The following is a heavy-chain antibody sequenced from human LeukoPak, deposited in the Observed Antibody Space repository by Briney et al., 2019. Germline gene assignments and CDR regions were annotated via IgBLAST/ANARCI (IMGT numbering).Heavy chain of an antibody. CDR3: ARSAPLGDCSSTSCYFDY. Sequence: PSETLSLTCTVSGDSISSGSYYWSWSRQPAGEGLEWIGRVYTSGSTNYNPSLKSRVTLSVDTSKKQFSLKLSSVTAADTAVYYCARSAPLGDCSSTSCYFDYWGQGTLVTVSS. V-gene: IGHV4-61*02. CDR2: VYTSGST. D-gene: IGHD2-2*01. CDR1: GDSISSGSYY. J-gene: IGHJ4*02.